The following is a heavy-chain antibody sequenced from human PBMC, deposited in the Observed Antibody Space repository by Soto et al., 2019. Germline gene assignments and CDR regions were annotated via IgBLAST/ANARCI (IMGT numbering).Heavy chain of an antibody. CDR3: PIRRGGGGY. CDR1: GFTVSNNY. Sequence: EVQLVESGGGLIQPGGSLRLSCAVSGFTVSNNYMSWVRQAPGKGLEGVSVIYSGGYTAYGDSVKGRFTISRDNSKNTLTLQMNGLGAEERAVYYGPIRRGGGGYWGQGTLVTVSS. CDR2: IYSGGYT. V-gene: IGHV3-53*01. D-gene: IGHD3-10*01. J-gene: IGHJ4*02.